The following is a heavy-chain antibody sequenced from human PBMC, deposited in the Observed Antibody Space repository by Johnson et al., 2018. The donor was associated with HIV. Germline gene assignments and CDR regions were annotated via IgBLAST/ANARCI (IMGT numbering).Heavy chain of an antibody. CDR3: AIWGYDYVWGSYRRRAFDI. CDR2: ISFDGNNR. V-gene: IGHV3-30*07. D-gene: IGHD3-16*02. J-gene: IGHJ3*02. Sequence: QVQVVESGGGVVQPGRSLRLSCAASKFAFSTYAMHWVRQAPGKGLESVAVISFDGNNRYYADSVKGRFTISRDNSKNTLYLQMNSLRAEDTDVYYCAIWGYDYVWGSYRRRAFDIWGQGTMVTVSS. CDR1: KFAFSTYA.